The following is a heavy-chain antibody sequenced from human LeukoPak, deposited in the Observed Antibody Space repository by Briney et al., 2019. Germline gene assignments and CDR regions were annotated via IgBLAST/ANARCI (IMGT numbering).Heavy chain of an antibody. CDR2: ISSNGNII. J-gene: IGHJ4*02. CDR3: ASGGRAFNF. Sequence: PGGSLRLSCAASGMRFSDFYMYWMRQAPGKGPEWISFISSNGNIIHYADSVKGRFTISRDNAKNSLYLHVDSLRVKDTATYYCASGGRAFNFWGPGTAVTVSS. CDR1: GMRFSDFY. V-gene: IGHV3-11*01. D-gene: IGHD1-14*01.